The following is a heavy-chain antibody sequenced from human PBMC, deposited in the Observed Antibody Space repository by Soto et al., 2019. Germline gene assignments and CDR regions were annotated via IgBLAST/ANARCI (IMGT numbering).Heavy chain of an antibody. CDR2: ISGSGGST. D-gene: IGHD2-2*01. Sequence: GGSLRLSCAASGFTFSSYAMSWVRQAPGKGLEWVSAISGSGGSTYYADSVKGRFTISRDNSKNTLYLQMNSLRAEDTAVYYCAKIGLGYCSSTSCRYYYYGMDVWGQGTTVTVSS. CDR3: AKIGLGYCSSTSCRYYYYGMDV. CDR1: GFTFSSYA. V-gene: IGHV3-23*01. J-gene: IGHJ6*02.